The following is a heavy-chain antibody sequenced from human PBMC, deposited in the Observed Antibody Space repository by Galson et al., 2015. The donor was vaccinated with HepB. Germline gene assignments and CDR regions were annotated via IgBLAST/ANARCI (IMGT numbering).Heavy chain of an antibody. CDR2: ISYDGSNK. D-gene: IGHD5-18*01. V-gene: IGHV3-30-3*01. CDR3: ARDRGDIQLMRQYFDY. Sequence: SLRLSCAASGFTFSSYAMHWVRQAPGKGLEWVAVISYDGSNKYYADSVKGRFTISRDNSKNTLYLQMNSLRAEDTAVYYCARDRGDIQLMRQYFDYWGQGTLVTVSS. J-gene: IGHJ4*02. CDR1: GFTFSSYA.